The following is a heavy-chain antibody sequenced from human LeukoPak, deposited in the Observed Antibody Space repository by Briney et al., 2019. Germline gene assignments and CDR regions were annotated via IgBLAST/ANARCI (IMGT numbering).Heavy chain of an antibody. D-gene: IGHD1-26*01. CDR2: IYYSGTT. V-gene: IGHV4-39*07. Sequence: SETLSLTCTVSGGSISSSSYYWGWIRQPPGKGLEWIGNIYYSGTTFYNPSLKSRVTMSLESAKNQLSLKLRSVTAADTAVYYCARGHWEQDTSTYAYWGQGSLVTVSS. CDR1: GGSISSSSYY. CDR3: ARGHWEQDTSTYAY. J-gene: IGHJ4*02.